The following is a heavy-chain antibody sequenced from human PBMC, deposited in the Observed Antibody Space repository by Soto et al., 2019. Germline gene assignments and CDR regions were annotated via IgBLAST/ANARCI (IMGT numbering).Heavy chain of an antibody. J-gene: IGHJ4*02. CDR3: ARADYGDYDRDFYY. V-gene: IGHV2-5*01. Sequence: SGPTLVNPTQTLTLTCTFSGFSLRTSGVGVGWIRQPPGKALEWLALIYWNDDKRYSPSLKSRLTITKDTSKNQVVLTMTNMDPVDTATYYCARADYGDYDRDFYYWRQGTLVPVSS. CDR1: GFSLRTSGVG. CDR2: IYWNDDK. D-gene: IGHD4-17*01.